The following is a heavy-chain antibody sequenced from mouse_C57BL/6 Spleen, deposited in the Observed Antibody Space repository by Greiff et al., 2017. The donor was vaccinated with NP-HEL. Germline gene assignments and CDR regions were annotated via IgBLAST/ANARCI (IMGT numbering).Heavy chain of an antibody. D-gene: IGHD4-1*01. Sequence: VQGVESGPGLVAPSQSLSITCTVSGFSLTSYGVHWVRQPPGKGLEWLVVIWSDGSTTYNSALKSRLSISKDNSKSQVFLKMNSLQTDDTAMYYCARHANWDEDAMDYWGQGTSVTVSS. CDR2: IWSDGST. V-gene: IGHV2-6-1*01. CDR3: ARHANWDEDAMDY. J-gene: IGHJ4*01. CDR1: GFSLTSYG.